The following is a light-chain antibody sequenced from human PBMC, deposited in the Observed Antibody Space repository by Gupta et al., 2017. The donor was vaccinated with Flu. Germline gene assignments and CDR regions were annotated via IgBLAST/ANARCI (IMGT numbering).Light chain of an antibody. CDR2: EGS. V-gene: IGLV2-23*03. J-gene: IGLJ2*01. Sequence: QSAPTQPASVSGPPGQSITISCTGTSSDVGSYNRVSWYQQHPGKAPKLMIYEGSKRPSGVSNRFSGSNSGNTASLTISGLQAEDEADYYCCLYADGRTFHVLFGGGTKLTVL. CDR3: CLYADGRTFHVL. CDR1: SSDVGSYNR.